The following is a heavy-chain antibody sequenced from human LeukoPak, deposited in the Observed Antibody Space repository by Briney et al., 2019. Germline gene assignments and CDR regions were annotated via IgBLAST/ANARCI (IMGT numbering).Heavy chain of an antibody. CDR3: AELGITMIGGV. V-gene: IGHV3-74*01. CDR1: GFSFSSYW. D-gene: IGHD3-10*02. Sequence: QSGGSLRLSCAASGFSFSSYWMHWVRQAPGKGLVWVSRINIDGSSTSYADSVKGRFTISRDNAKNTLYLHMNSLRAEDTAVYCCAELGITMIGGVWGKGTTVTISS. J-gene: IGHJ6*04. CDR2: INIDGSST.